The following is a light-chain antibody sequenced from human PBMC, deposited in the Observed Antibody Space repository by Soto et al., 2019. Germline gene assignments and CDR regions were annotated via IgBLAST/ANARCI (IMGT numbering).Light chain of an antibody. J-gene: IGKJ4*01. CDR2: DTS. CDR3: QRYNNWPLT. Sequence: EIVMTQSPATLSVSPGERATLPCRASQSVSSNLAWYQQKPGQAPRLLIYDTSTRATGVPARFSGSRSGTEFTLTINSLQSEDFAVYYCQRYNNWPLTFGGGTKVDIK. CDR1: QSVSSN. V-gene: IGKV3-15*01.